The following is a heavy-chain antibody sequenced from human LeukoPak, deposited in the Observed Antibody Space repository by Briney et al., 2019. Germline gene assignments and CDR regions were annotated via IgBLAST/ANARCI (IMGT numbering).Heavy chain of an antibody. CDR2: ITFHGRDT. D-gene: IGHD2/OR15-2a*01. J-gene: IGHJ4*02. CDR3: VKVGISTYDH. V-gene: IGHV3-64D*06. CDR1: GLTFSSSD. Sequence: QTGGSLRLSCSVSGLTFSSSDMHWVRQAPGKALEYVSAITFHGRDTYYADSVNGRFTISRDNSKDTLYLQMSNLRPEDTAIYYCVKVGISTYDHWGQGTLVTVSS.